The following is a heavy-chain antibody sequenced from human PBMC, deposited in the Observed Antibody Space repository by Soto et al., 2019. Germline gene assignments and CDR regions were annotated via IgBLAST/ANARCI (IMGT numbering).Heavy chain of an antibody. CDR2: MNPNSGNT. J-gene: IGHJ4*02. V-gene: IGHV1-8*01. Sequence: ASVKVSCKASGYTFTSYDINWVRQATGQGLEWMGWMNPNSGNTGYTQKFQGRVTMTRNTSISTAYMELSSLRSDDTAVYYCARFASSGWFFDYWGQGTLVIVSS. D-gene: IGHD6-19*01. CDR3: ARFASSGWFFDY. CDR1: GYTFTSYD.